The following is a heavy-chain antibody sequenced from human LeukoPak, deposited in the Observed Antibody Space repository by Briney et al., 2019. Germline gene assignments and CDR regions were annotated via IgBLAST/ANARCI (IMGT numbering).Heavy chain of an antibody. CDR3: ARASVEMGWDY. J-gene: IGHJ4*02. CDR1: GGSISSTSYY. V-gene: IGHV4-39*07. CDR2: IYYSGST. D-gene: IGHD5-24*01. Sequence: PSETLSLTCTVSGGSISSTSYYWGWIRQPPGKGLEWIGSIYYSGSTYYNPSLKSRVTISVDTSKNQFSLKLSPVTAADTAVYYCARASVEMGWDYWGQGTLVTVSS.